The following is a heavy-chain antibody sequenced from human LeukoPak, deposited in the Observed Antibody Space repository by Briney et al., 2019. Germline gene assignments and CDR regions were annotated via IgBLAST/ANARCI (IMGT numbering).Heavy chain of an antibody. Sequence: SQTLSLTCTVSGGSISSGGYYWSWIRQHPGKGLEWIGYIYYSGSTYHNPSLKSRVTISVDTSKNQFSLKLSSVTAADTAVYYCASGGLSGENYWGQGTLVTVSS. D-gene: IGHD1-14*01. CDR2: IYYSGST. CDR3: ASGGLSGENY. V-gene: IGHV4-31*03. CDR1: GGSISSGGYY. J-gene: IGHJ4*02.